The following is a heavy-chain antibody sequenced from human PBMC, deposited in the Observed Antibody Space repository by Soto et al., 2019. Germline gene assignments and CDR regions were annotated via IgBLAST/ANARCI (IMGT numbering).Heavy chain of an antibody. CDR3: ARAGINWLDP. J-gene: IGHJ5*02. Sequence: VQLVQSGAEVKNPGASVKVSCKASGYIFTSFHMHWVRQAPGQGLEWMGMINPSGGRTEYAQKFQGRVTMTSDTSTNTVYMELNSLRSEDTAVYYCARAGINWLDPWGQGTLVTVSS. CDR2: INPSGGRT. CDR1: GYIFTSFH. D-gene: IGHD2-21*01. V-gene: IGHV1-46*01.